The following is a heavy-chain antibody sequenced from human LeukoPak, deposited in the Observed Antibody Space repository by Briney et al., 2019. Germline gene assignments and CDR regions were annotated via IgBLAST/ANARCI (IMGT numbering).Heavy chain of an antibody. CDR1: GYTFTGYY. Sequence: ASVKVSCKASGYTFTGYYMHWVRQAPGQGLEWMGWINPNSGGTNYAQKFQGRVTITADESTSTAYMELSSLRSEDTAVYYCAREGGGNPHFLSYWGQGTLVTVSS. D-gene: IGHD4-23*01. CDR2: INPNSGGT. J-gene: IGHJ4*02. V-gene: IGHV1-2*02. CDR3: AREGGGNPHFLSY.